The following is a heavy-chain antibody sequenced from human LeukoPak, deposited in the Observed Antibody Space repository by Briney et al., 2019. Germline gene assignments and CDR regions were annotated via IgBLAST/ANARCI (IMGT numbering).Heavy chain of an antibody. J-gene: IGHJ4*02. CDR2: ISSSSSYI. D-gene: IGHD3-22*01. V-gene: IGHV3-21*01. CDR3: AREPQGYYDSSGYQFDY. CDR1: GFTFSSYS. Sequence: PGGSLRLSCAASGFTFSSYSMNWVRQAPGKGLEWVSSISSSSSYIYYADSVKGRFTISRDNAKNSLYLQMNSLRAEDTAVYYCAREPQGYYDSSGYQFDYWGQGTLVTVSS.